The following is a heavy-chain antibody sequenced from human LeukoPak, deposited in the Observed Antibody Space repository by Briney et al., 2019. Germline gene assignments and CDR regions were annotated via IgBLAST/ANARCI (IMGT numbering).Heavy chain of an antibody. V-gene: IGHV3-7*01. J-gene: IGHJ4*02. Sequence: GGSLRLSCAASGFTFSSYWMSWVRQAPGKGLEWVANIKQDGSEKYYADSVKGRFTISRDNSKNTLYLQMNSLRAEDTAVYYCARDSGYCSGGSCYPEYYFDYWGQGTLVTVSS. D-gene: IGHD2-15*01. CDR1: GFTFSSYW. CDR3: ARDSGYCSGGSCYPEYYFDY. CDR2: IKQDGSEK.